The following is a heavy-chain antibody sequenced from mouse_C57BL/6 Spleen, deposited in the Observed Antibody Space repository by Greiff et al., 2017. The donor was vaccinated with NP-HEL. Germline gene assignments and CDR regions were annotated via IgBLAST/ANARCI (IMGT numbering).Heavy chain of an antibody. V-gene: IGHV1-64*01. CDR1: GYTFTSYW. Sequence: QVQLQQPGAELVKPGASVKLSCKASGYTFTSYWMHWVKQRPGQGLEWIGMIHPNSGSTNYNEKFKSNATLTVDKSSSTAYMQLSSLTSEDSAVYYCARDYGSSYGWYFDVWGTGTTVTVSS. D-gene: IGHD1-1*01. J-gene: IGHJ1*03. CDR3: ARDYGSSYGWYFDV. CDR2: IHPNSGST.